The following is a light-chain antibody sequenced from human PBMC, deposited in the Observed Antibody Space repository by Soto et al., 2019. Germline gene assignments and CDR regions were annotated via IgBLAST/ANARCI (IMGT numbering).Light chain of an antibody. CDR3: QQRNNWPPIT. V-gene: IGKV3-11*01. Sequence: EIVMTHSPSTLSVSPGERATLSCRASQSLTSYLAWYQQKPGQAPRLLIYDASNRATGVPARFSGSGSGTDFTLTISSLEPEDFALYYCQQRNNWPPITSGQGTRLEIK. CDR2: DAS. J-gene: IGKJ5*01. CDR1: QSLTSY.